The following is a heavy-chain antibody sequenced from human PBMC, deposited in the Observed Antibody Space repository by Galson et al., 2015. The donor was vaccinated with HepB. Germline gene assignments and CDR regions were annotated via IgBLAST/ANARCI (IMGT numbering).Heavy chain of an antibody. V-gene: IGHV4-4*07. D-gene: IGHD2-2*01. CDR2: IYVGGST. CDR3: ARDRRGGNYCRSTTSCSYFDY. J-gene: IGHJ4*01. CDR1: GGSINGYY. Sequence: SETLSLTCIVSGGSINGYYWSWIRQPAGKGLEWLGRIYVGGSTSDNPSLKSRVTMSADTSKNQLSLKLTSVTAADTAVYYCARDRRGGNYCRSTTSCSYFDYWGHGALVTVSS.